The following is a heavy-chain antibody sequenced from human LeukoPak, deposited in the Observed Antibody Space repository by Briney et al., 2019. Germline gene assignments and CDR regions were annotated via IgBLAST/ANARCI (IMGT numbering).Heavy chain of an antibody. CDR3: ARDSPDCGSTTCYKDWFDP. Sequence: DSVKGRFTISRDNSKGTVYLQMNSLRPEDTAVYYCARDSPDCGSTTCYKDWFDPWGQGTLVTVSS. D-gene: IGHD2-2*02. V-gene: IGHV3-23*01. J-gene: IGHJ5*02.